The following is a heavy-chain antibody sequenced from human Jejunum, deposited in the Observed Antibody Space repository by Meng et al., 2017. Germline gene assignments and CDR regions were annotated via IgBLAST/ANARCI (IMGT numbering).Heavy chain of an antibody. J-gene: IGHJ4*02. CDR1: GGPLTSNDYY. CDR2: IQYSGTT. Sequence: QVQLQQSGPGLVKPSQTLSLTCTVSGGPLTSNDYYCSWIRQPPGKGLEWIGFIQYSGTTYYSPSLKSRVTISTDTSQKQCSLEVSSVTAADSAVYYCARGNYFSSHDYWGQGTLVTVSS. D-gene: IGHD4-11*01. V-gene: IGHV4-30-4*01. CDR3: ARGNYFSSHDY.